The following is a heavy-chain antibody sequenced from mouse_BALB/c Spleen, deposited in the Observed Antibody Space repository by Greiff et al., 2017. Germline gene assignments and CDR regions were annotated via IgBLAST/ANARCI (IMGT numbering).Heavy chain of an antibody. CDR1: GFTFSSYA. Sequence: EVHLVESGGGLVKPGGSLKLSCAASGFTFSSYAMSWVRQTPEKRLEWVASISSGGSTYYPDSVKGRFTISRDNARNILYLQMSSLRSEDTAMYYCARRATRRYFDVWGAGTTVTVSS. V-gene: IGHV5-6-5*01. J-gene: IGHJ1*01. CDR2: ISSGGST. CDR3: ARRATRRYFDV. D-gene: IGHD3-1*01.